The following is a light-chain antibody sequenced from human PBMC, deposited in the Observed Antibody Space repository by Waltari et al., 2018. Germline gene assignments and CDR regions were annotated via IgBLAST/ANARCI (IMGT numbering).Light chain of an antibody. Sequence: QSVMTQPPSASGTPGQRVTISCSGSNSTIGNNHVYWYQQQPGAAPKLLIYRNNQRPSGVPDRFSVSKSGTSASLAISGLRSEDEGDYYCGGWDDSLNGWVFGGGTKLTVL. CDR3: GGWDDSLNGWV. CDR1: NSTIGNNH. J-gene: IGLJ3*02. CDR2: RNN. V-gene: IGLV1-47*01.